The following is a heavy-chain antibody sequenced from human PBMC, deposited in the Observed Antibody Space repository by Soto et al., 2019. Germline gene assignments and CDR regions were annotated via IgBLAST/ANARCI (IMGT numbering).Heavy chain of an antibody. Sequence: GGSLRLSCAASGFTFSNYWMSWVRQAPGKGLEWVANIKQDGSEKYYVDSLKGRFTISRDNAKNSLYLQMNSLRAEDTAVYYCATFDLVYAPYAFDIWGQGTMVTVSS. CDR3: ATFDLVYAPYAFDI. V-gene: IGHV3-7*01. D-gene: IGHD2-8*01. CDR1: GFTFSNYW. CDR2: IKQDGSEK. J-gene: IGHJ3*02.